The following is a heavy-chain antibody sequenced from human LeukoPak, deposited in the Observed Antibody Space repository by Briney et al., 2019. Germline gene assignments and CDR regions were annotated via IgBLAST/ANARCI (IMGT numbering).Heavy chain of an antibody. J-gene: IGHJ4*02. V-gene: IGHV3-66*01. Sequence: GGSLRLSCAASGFTVSSNYMSWVRQAPGKGLEWVSVIYSGGSTYYADSVKGRFTISRDNSKNTLYLQMNSLRAEDTAVYYCARAYYYDSSGVLWGQGTLVTVSS. CDR2: IYSGGST. D-gene: IGHD3-22*01. CDR3: ARAYYYDSSGVL. CDR1: GFTVSSNY.